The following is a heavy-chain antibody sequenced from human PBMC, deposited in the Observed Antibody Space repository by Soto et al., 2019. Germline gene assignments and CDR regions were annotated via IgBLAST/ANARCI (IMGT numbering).Heavy chain of an antibody. CDR3: ARGYRFYDILTGYFGGRNWFDP. J-gene: IGHJ5*02. V-gene: IGHV4-39*07. CDR2: FFIGGNT. CDR1: GGSITGGSISSTTYY. Sequence: PSETLSLTCTVSGGSITGGSISSTTYYWGWMRQPPGKGLEWIASFFIGGNTYYNPSLKSRVTISVDTSKNQFSLKLSSVTAADTAVYYCARGYRFYDILTGYFGGRNWFDPWGQGTLVTVSS. D-gene: IGHD3-9*01.